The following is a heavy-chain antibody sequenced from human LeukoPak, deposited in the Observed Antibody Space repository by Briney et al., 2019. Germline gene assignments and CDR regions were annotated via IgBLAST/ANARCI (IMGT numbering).Heavy chain of an antibody. CDR1: GVSISSNSQY. CDR3: ARNPGTSTLEY. CDR2: ISYSGST. V-gene: IGHV4-39*01. J-gene: IGHJ4*02. D-gene: IGHD1-1*01. Sequence: PSETLSLTCTVSGVSISSNSQYWAWIRQPPGKGLEWLGTISYSGSTHYNPSLKSRVTISLDTTKNQFSLKLSSMTAADTALYHCARNPGTSTLEYWGQGTLVTVSS.